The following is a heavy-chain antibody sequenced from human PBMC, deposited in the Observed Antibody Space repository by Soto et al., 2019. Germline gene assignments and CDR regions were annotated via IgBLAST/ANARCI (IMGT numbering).Heavy chain of an antibody. CDR1: GFTFSSYG. Sequence: GGSLRLSCAASGFTFSSYGMHWVRQAPGKGLEWVAVISYDGSNKYYADSVKGRFTISRDNSKNTLYLQMNSLRAEDMAVYYCAKDQLWRANSIPAVFWFDPWGQGTLVTVSS. J-gene: IGHJ5*02. CDR3: AKDQLWRANSIPAVFWFDP. D-gene: IGHD2-8*02. CDR2: ISYDGSNK. V-gene: IGHV3-30*18.